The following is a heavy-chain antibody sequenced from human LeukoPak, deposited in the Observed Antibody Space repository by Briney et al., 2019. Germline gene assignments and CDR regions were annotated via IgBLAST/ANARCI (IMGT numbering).Heavy chain of an antibody. J-gene: IGHJ6*03. V-gene: IGHV3-30*02. CDR3: ARRAVGNSYYHSMDV. Sequence: GGSLRLSCAASGFTFSSYGMHWVRQAPGKGLEWVAFIRYDGSNKYYADSVKGRFTISRDNSKNTLYLQMNSLRAEDTAVYYCARRAVGNSYYHSMDVWGKGTTVTVSS. CDR2: IRYDGSNK. CDR1: GFTFSSYG. D-gene: IGHD6-19*01.